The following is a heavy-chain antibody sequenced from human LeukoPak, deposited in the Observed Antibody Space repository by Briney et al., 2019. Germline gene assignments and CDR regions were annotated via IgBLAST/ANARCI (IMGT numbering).Heavy chain of an antibody. J-gene: IGHJ3*02. D-gene: IGHD3-22*01. CDR1: GGTFSSYA. CDR3: ARYDSSGYYFASDAFDI. V-gene: IGHV1-69*13. CDR2: IIPIFGTA. Sequence: SVKVSCKASGGTFSSYAISGVRQAPGQGLERMGGIIPIFGTANYAQNFQGRVTITADESTTTAYLELTSLRSEDTAVYYCARYDSSGYYFASDAFDIWGQGTMVTVSS.